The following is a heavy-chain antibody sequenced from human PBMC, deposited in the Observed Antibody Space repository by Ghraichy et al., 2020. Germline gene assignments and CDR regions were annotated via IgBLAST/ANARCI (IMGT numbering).Heavy chain of an antibody. CDR3: ARAPYDYGRKIDF. D-gene: IGHD4-23*01. Sequence: ASAKVSCKASGYTFIVYYIHWVRQAPGQGLEWMGRINPNSGDTNYAQMLQGRVTMTTDTSISTAYMELSSLRSDDTAVYYCARAPYDYGRKIDFWGQGTLVTVSS. CDR2: INPNSGDT. J-gene: IGHJ4*02. CDR1: GYTFIVYY. V-gene: IGHV1-2*06.